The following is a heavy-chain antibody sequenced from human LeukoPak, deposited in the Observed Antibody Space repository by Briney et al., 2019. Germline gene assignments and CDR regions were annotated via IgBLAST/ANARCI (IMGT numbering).Heavy chain of an antibody. CDR3: ARGEDYGTNSFDY. D-gene: IGHD4-17*01. V-gene: IGHV3-48*03. CDR2: ITTSGRTI. J-gene: IGHJ4*02. CDR1: GFTFSSYE. Sequence: GGSLRLSCAASGFTFSSYEMNWVRQAPGRGLEWVSYITTSGRTIYYADSVKGRFTISRDNAKNSLYLQMNSLRAEDTAVYYCARGEDYGTNSFDYWGQGTLVTVSS.